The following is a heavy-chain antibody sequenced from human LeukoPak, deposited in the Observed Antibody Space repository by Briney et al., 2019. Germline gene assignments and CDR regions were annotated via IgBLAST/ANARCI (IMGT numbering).Heavy chain of an antibody. CDR3: ASSRGYSGYDHFDY. CDR2: IYYSGST. V-gene: IGHV4-59*01. Sequence: PSETLSLTCTVSGGSISSYYWSWIRQPPGKGLEWIGYIYYSGSTNYNPSLKSRVTISVDTSKNQFSLKLSSVTAADTAVYYCASSRGYSGYDHFDYWGQGTLVTVSS. J-gene: IGHJ4*02. CDR1: GGSISSYY. D-gene: IGHD5-12*01.